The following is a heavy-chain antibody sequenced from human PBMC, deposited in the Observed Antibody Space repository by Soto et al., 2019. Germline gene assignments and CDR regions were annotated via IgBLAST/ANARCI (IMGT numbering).Heavy chain of an antibody. CDR3: ARDTSRPHDYNWKEYDDAFDI. V-gene: IGHV3-48*01. D-gene: IGHD1-20*01. Sequence: EVQLVESGGGLVQPGGSLRLSCAASGFTFKSYAMNWVRQAPGKGLEWVSFISSGSSSIYYADSVKGRFTISRDNAQRSLHLQMNSLGAEDTAVYYCARDTSRPHDYNWKEYDDAFDIWGQGTMVAVSS. CDR2: ISSGSSSI. CDR1: GFTFKSYA. J-gene: IGHJ3*02.